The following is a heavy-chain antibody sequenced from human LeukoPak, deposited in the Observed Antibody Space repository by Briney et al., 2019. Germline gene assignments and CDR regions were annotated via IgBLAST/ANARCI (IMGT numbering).Heavy chain of an antibody. CDR2: IKSKTDGGTT. D-gene: IGHD3-3*01. Sequence: PSETLSLTCTVSGGSISSYYWSWVRQAPGKGLEWVGRIKSKTDGGTTDYAAPVKGRFTISRDDSKNTLYLQMNSLKTEDTAVYYCTTEKGLRFLEWSHFDYWGQGTLVTVSS. CDR1: GGSISSYY. J-gene: IGHJ4*02. CDR3: TTEKGLRFLEWSHFDY. V-gene: IGHV3-15*01.